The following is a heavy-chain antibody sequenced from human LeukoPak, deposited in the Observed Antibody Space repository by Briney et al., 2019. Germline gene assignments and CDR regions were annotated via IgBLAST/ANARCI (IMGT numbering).Heavy chain of an antibody. CDR3: ATAGGDYVWGSYRAPFDY. V-gene: IGHV4-39*01. CDR2: IYYSGST. D-gene: IGHD3-16*02. Sequence: PSETLSLTCTVSGGSISSSSYYWGWIRQPPGKGLEWIGSIYYSGSTYYNPSLKSRVTISVDTSKNQFSLKLSSVTAADTAVYYCATAGGDYVWGSYRAPFDYWGQGTLVTVSS. J-gene: IGHJ4*02. CDR1: GGSISSSSYY.